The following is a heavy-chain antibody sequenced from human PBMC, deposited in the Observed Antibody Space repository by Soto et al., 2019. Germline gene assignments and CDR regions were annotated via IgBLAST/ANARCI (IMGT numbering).Heavy chain of an antibody. CDR1: GGAISSYY. J-gene: IGHJ6*03. V-gene: IGHV4-59*08. D-gene: IGHD2-21*01. CDR2: IYYSGST. CDR3: ARMGCGGDCYLESSYYSYMYA. Sequence: SETLSLTCTVSGGAISSYYWSWIRQPPGKGLEWIGYIYYSGSTNYNPSLKSRVTISVDTSKNQFSLKLSSVTAADTAVYYCARMGCGGDCYLESSYYSYMYAWGKGTTVTVSS.